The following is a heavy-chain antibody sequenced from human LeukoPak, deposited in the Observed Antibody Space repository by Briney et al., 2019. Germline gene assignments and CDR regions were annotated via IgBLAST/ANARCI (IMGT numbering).Heavy chain of an antibody. CDR2: IYYSGST. CDR3: ASAIRTGYSSGWYHTSTISVAFDT. D-gene: IGHD6-19*01. Sequence: SETLSLTCTVSGGSISSYYWSWIRQPPGKGLEWIGYIYYSGSTNYNPSLKSRVTISVDTSKNQFSLKLSSVTAADTAVYYCASAIRTGYSSGWYHTSTISVAFDTWGQGTMVTVSS. CDR1: GGSISSYY. V-gene: IGHV4-59*01. J-gene: IGHJ3*02.